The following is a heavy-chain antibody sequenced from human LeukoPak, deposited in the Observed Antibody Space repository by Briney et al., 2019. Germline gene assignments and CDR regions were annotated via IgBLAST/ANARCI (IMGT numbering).Heavy chain of an antibody. CDR3: ARFQNRSYYDILTGQNWFDP. D-gene: IGHD3-9*01. CDR1: GGSINTYF. J-gene: IGHJ5*02. V-gene: IGHV4-59*01. CDR2: IYYTGST. Sequence: SETLSLTCTVSGGSINTYFWSWIRQPPGKGLEWIGYIYYTGSTNYNPSLKSRVTISVDTSKNQFSLKLSSVTAADTAVYYCARFQNRSYYDILTGQNWFDPWGQGTLVTVSS.